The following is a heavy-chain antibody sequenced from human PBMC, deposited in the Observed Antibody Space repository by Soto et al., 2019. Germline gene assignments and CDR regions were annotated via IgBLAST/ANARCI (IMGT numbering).Heavy chain of an antibody. V-gene: IGHV3-23*01. CDR3: AKDSGLYGSSTSCSDDY. J-gene: IGHJ4*02. CDR2: ISGSGVST. CDR1: GFTFSSYA. D-gene: IGHD2-2*01. Sequence: EVQLLESGGGLVQPGGSLRLSCAASGFTFSSYAMSWVRQAPGKGLEWVSAISGSGVSTYYADSVKGRFTISRDNSKNTLYLQMNSLRAEDTAVYYGAKDSGLYGSSTSCSDDYWGQGTLVTVSS.